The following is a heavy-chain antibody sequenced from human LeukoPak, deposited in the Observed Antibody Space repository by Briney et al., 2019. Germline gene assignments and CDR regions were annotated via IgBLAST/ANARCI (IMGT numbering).Heavy chain of an antibody. J-gene: IGHJ4*02. D-gene: IGHD3-9*01. CDR1: VVPFSSHV. CDR3: ARDYDWAFDF. CDR2: INHKSESI. V-gene: IGHV3-48*02. Sequence: PGGSLRLSCAASVVPFSSHVLSWVCEAPGKGVERIVSINHKSESIYYPEFVKGPFILTRDTAKKELFLQMNDLRDEDTAVYYCARDYDWAFDFWGQGTRVTVSS.